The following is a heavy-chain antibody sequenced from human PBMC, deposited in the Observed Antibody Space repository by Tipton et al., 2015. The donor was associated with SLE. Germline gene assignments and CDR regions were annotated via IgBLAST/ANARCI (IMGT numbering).Heavy chain of an antibody. D-gene: IGHD1-26*01. CDR1: GYTFTSYA. CDR3: ARDSMDSGSYDY. V-gene: IGHV1-3*01. Sequence: GAEVKKPGASVKVSCKASGYTFTSYAMHWVRQDPGQRLEWMGWINAGNGNTKYSQKFQGRVTITRDTSASTAYMELSSLRSEDTAVYYCARDSMDSGSYDYWGQGTLVTVSS. J-gene: IGHJ4*02. CDR2: INAGNGNT.